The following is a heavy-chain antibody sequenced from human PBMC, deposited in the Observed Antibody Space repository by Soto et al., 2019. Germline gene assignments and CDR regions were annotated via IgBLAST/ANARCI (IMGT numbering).Heavy chain of an antibody. D-gene: IGHD3-9*01. CDR1: GFTFDDYA. CDR3: AKDYYDILTGYSPYYYYGMDV. Sequence: GGSLRLSCAASGFTFDDYAMHWVRQAPGKGLEWVSGISWNSGSIGYADSVKGRFTISRDNAKNSLYLQMNSLRAEDTALYYCAKDYYDILTGYSPYYYYGMDVWGQGTTVTASS. V-gene: IGHV3-9*01. J-gene: IGHJ6*02. CDR2: ISWNSGSI.